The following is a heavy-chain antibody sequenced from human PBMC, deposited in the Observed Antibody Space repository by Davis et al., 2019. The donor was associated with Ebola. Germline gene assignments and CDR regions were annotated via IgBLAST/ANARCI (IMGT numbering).Heavy chain of an antibody. Sequence: SGPTLVKPTQTLTLTCTFSGFSLSTRGMCVSWIRQPPGKALEWLALIDWDDDKYYSTSLKTRLTISKDTSKNQVVLTMTNMDPVDTATYYCARILVAGTTVYYYYYGMDVWGQGTTVTVSS. J-gene: IGHJ6*02. V-gene: IGHV2-70*01. CDR3: ARILVAGTTVYYYYYGMDV. CDR2: IDWDDDK. D-gene: IGHD1-7*01. CDR1: GFSLSTRGMC.